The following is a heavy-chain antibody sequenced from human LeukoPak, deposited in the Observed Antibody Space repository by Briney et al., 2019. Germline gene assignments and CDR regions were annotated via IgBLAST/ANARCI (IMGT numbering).Heavy chain of an antibody. CDR1: GGSFSGYY. V-gene: IGHV4-34*01. D-gene: IGHD6-19*01. CDR3: ARGLRPRIAVAGT. J-gene: IGHJ4*02. CDR2: INHSGST. Sequence: SETLSLTCAVYGGSFSGYYWSWIRKPPGKGLEWIGEINHSGSTNYNPSLKSRVTISVDTSKNQFSLKLSSVTAADTAVYYCARGLRPRIAVAGTWGQGTLVTVSS.